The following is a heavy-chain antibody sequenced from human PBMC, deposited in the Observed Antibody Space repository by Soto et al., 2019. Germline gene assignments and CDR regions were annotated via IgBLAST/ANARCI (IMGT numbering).Heavy chain of an antibody. CDR1: GYTFTSYA. V-gene: IGHV1-3*01. CDR3: ARGQSIAARLKYYYYYYMDV. Sequence: ASVKVSCKASGYTFTSYAMHWVRQAPGQRLEWMGWINAGNGNTKYSQKFQGRVTITRDTSASTAYMELSSLRSEDTAVYYCARGQSIAARLKYYYYYYMDVWGKGTTVTVSS. D-gene: IGHD6-6*01. J-gene: IGHJ6*03. CDR2: INAGNGNT.